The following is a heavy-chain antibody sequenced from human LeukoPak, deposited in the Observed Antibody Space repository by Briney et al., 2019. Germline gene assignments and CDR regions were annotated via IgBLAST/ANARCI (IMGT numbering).Heavy chain of an antibody. CDR2: FDPEDGET. D-gene: IGHD4/OR15-4a*01. CDR1: GYTLTELS. CDR3: ARRATTTYGDYYMDV. V-gene: IGHV1-24*01. Sequence: ASVKVSCKVSGYTLTELSMHWVRQAPGKGLEWMGGFDPEDGETIYAQKFQGRVTMTRNTSISTAYMELSSLRSEDTAVYYCARRATTTYGDYYMDVWGKGTTVTISS. J-gene: IGHJ6*03.